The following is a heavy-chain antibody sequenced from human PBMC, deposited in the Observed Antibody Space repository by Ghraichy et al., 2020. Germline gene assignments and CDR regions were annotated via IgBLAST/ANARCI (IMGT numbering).Heavy chain of an antibody. J-gene: IGHJ4*02. Sequence: SETLSLTCTVSGGSLSTYYWTWIRQSPGKGLEWIGYIYYSGSPKYNPSLKSRVTLSVDTSKNQFSLILTSVTAADTAVYFCARRQQQWLAADHWGPGTLVXXXA. CDR2: IYYSGSP. CDR1: GGSLSTYY. D-gene: IGHD6-19*01. V-gene: IGHV4-59*12. CDR3: ARRQQQWLAADH.